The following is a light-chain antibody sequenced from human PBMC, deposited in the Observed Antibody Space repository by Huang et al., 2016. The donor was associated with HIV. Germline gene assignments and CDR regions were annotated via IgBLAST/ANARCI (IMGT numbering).Light chain of an antibody. CDR3: QQYYSIPQT. CDR1: QSVLYSSNSKNY. Sequence: DIVMIQSPDSLAVSRGERATIKCRSSQSVLYSSNSKNYLAWFQQKPGQAPRLLISWASSRESGVPDRFSGSGSGTDFTLTISSLEAEDAAVYYCQQYYSIPQTFGQGTKVEI. J-gene: IGKJ1*01. CDR2: WAS. V-gene: IGKV4-1*01.